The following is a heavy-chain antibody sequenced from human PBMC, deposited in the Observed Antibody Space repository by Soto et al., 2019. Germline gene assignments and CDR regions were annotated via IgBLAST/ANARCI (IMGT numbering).Heavy chain of an antibody. Sequence: QVQLQESGPGLVKPSQTLSLTCTVSGGSISSGDYYWSWIRQPPGKGLEWIGYIYYSGSTYYNPSLKSRVTISVDTSKNQFSLKLSSVTAADTAVYYCARGVVLVPAADLYYYYGMDVWGQGTTVTVSS. CDR1: GGSISSGDYY. V-gene: IGHV4-30-4*01. CDR2: IYYSGST. D-gene: IGHD2-2*01. J-gene: IGHJ6*02. CDR3: ARGVVLVPAADLYYYYGMDV.